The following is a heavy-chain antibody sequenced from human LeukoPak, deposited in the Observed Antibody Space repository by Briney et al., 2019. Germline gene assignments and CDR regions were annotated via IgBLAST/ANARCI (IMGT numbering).Heavy chain of an antibody. V-gene: IGHV3-23*01. CDR3: AKGGGFRIYSSGHDY. J-gene: IGHJ4*02. Sequence: GGSLRLSCAASGFTFSSYAMSWVRQAPGKGLEWVSAISGSGGSTYYADSVKGRFTISRDNSKNTLYLQMNSLRAVDTAVYYCAKGGGFRIYSSGHDYWGQGTLVTVSS. D-gene: IGHD6-19*01. CDR1: GFTFSSYA. CDR2: ISGSGGST.